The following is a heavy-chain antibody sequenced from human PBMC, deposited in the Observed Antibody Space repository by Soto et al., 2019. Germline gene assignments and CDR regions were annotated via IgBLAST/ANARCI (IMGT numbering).Heavy chain of an antibody. CDR2: INPSGGST. J-gene: IGHJ4*02. Sequence: ASVKVSCKASGYTLTSYYMHWVLQAPGQGLERLGIINPSGGSTSHAQQFQGRDPMTRDTSTSTVSKELSSLRPEDTAVYDCAGTGTMGRGVLVYWGQGTLVTVSS. CDR3: AGTGTMGRGVLVY. V-gene: IGHV1-46*01. D-gene: IGHD3-10*01. CDR1: GYTLTSYY.